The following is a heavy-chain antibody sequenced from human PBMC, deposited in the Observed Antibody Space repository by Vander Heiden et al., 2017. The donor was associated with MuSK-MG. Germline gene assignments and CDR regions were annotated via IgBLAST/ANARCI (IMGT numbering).Heavy chain of an antibody. V-gene: IGHV3-13*05. CDR1: GFPFSRYE. D-gene: IGHD3-22*01. CDR3: ARGRPEPTYYSDRSGYRRYFDF. Sequence: EVQLVESGGGLVQPGGSLTLSCAASGFPFSRYELPWVRQATGKGLEWVSGIGTTGDPYYPDSVKGRFTISRENAKNSLYLQMHNLRAGDTAVYYCARGRPEPTYYSDRSGYRRYFDFWGRGTLVTVSS. J-gene: IGHJ2*01. CDR2: IGTTGDP.